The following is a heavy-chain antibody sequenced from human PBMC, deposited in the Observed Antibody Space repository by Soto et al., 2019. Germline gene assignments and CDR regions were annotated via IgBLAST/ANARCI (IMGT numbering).Heavy chain of an antibody. CDR1: GYTFSKYG. J-gene: IGHJ6*02. V-gene: IGHV1-18*01. CDR2: ISGYNGDT. D-gene: IGHD2-8*01. CDR3: AKNGQPPYYYYGLDV. Sequence: APGKVSFKAPGYTFSKYGIRWVGQAPGQGLEWMGWISGYNGDTNYAQKFQDRVSMTIDTSTGTAYMELRSLTSDDTAIYYCAKNGQPPYYYYGLDVWGQGTKVTVSS.